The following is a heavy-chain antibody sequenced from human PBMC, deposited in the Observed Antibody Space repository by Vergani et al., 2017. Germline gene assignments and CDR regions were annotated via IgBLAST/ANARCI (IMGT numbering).Heavy chain of an antibody. CDR1: GFTVSSNY. CDR3: AKDIVATIFDYFDY. Sequence: EVQLLESGGGLVQPGGSLRLSCAASGFTVSSNYMSWVRQAPGKGLEWVSVIYSGGSTYYADSVKGRFTISRDNSKNTLYLQMNSLRAEDTAVYYCAKDIVATIFDYFDYWGQGTLVTVSS. J-gene: IGHJ4*02. V-gene: IGHV3-53*01. CDR2: IYSGGST. D-gene: IGHD5-12*01.